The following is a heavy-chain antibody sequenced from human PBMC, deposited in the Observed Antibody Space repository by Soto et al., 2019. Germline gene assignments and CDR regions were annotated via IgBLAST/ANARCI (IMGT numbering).Heavy chain of an antibody. V-gene: IGHV3-7*03. CDR3: AGWGGHDYHY. CDR2: IRPDGTET. J-gene: IGHJ4*02. Sequence: EVQLVQSGGGLVQPGGSLRLSCVGSGFTFTDFYMNWVRQAPGKGMEWVANIRPDGTETNYVESVRGRFTTSRDNAKNSLVLQMNSLRADDTAVYYCAGWGGHDYHYCGQGILVTVSS. CDR1: GFTFTDFY. D-gene: IGHD4-17*01.